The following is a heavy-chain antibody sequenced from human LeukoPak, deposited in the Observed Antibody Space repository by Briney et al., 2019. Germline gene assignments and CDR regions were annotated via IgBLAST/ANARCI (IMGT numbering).Heavy chain of an antibody. Sequence: SETLSLTCAVYGGSFSGDYWSWIRQPPGKGLEWIGEINISGSTNSNPSLRSRVTISVATSKTRFSLKLSSVNAADTAWYYCARLGLRVEATAAGGTYFIDCWRQRCLVTVS. CDR1: GGSFSGDY. V-gene: IGHV4-34*01. CDR2: INISGST. D-gene: IGHD3-16*01. J-gene: IGHJ4*02. CDR3: ARLGLRVEATAAGGTYFIDC.